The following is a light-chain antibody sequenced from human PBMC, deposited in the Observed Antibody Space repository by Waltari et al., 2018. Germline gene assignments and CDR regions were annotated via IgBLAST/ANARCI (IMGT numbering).Light chain of an antibody. V-gene: IGKV1-39*01. CDR1: RAITNY. J-gene: IGKJ4*01. CDR3: QQSHSAPLA. CDR2: AAS. Sequence: DIQMTQSPSSLSASVGDRVTIPCRASRAITNYVNWYQQRPGLAPKPLIYAASTLQGGVPTRFSGSGSGTDFTLTISSLQIEDFATYYCQQSHSAPLAFGGGTRLEI.